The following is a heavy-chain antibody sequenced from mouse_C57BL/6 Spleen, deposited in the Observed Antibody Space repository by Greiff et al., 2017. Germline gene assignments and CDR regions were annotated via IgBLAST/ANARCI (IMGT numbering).Heavy chain of an antibody. CDR2: INPYNGGT. V-gene: IGHV1-19*01. D-gene: IGHD1-1*01. Sequence: VQLKESGPVLVKPGASVKMSCKASGYTFTDYYMNWVKQSHGKSLEWIGVINPYNGGTSYNQKFKGKATLTVDKSSSTAYMELNSLTSEDSAVYYGARPVTTVVATRDAMDYWGQGTSVTVSS. CDR1: GYTFTDYY. J-gene: IGHJ4*01. CDR3: ARPVTTVVATRDAMDY.